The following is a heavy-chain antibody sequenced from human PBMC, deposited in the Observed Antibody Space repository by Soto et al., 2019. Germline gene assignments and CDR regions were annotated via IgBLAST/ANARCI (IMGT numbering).Heavy chain of an antibody. J-gene: IGHJ6*02. CDR1: GYTFTGYY. CDR2: INPNSGGT. CDR3: ATGAYCSSTSCSSYYDFWSGYYTGNYYGMDV. D-gene: IGHD3-3*01. V-gene: IGHV1-2*02. Sequence: ASVKVSCKASGYTFTGYYMHWVRQAPGQGLEWMGWINPNSGGTNYAQKFQGRVTMTRDTSISTAYMELSRLRSDDTAVYYCATGAYCSSTSCSSYYDFWSGYYTGNYYGMDVWGQGTTVTVSS.